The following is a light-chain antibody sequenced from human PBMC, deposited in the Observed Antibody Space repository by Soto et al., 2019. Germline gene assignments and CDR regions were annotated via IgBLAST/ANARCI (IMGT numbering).Light chain of an antibody. J-gene: IGKJ1*01. CDR1: QTITGRS. Sequence: IVLTRSPGTLSLSPGEGATLSCRASQTITGRSLAWYQQKPGQAPRLLITSISTRATGIPDRFSGSGSGADFTLTITRLEPEDFAVYYCQQFQNSRTFGQGTKV. CDR2: SIS. V-gene: IGKV3-20*01. CDR3: QQFQNSRT.